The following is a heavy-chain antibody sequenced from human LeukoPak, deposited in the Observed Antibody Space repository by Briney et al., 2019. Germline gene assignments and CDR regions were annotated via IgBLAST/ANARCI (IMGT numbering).Heavy chain of an antibody. CDR2: ISYSGSP. Sequence: GGSLRLSCAASGFIFSPSGMTWVRQAPGKGLEWVSTISYSGSPYYTESVKGRFTISRDNAKNSVYLQMNSLRAEDTAVYYCAKGVYSSSLPTIFDYWGQGTLVTVSS. J-gene: IGHJ4*02. V-gene: IGHV3-21*04. CDR1: GFIFSPSG. CDR3: AKGVYSSSLPTIFDY. D-gene: IGHD6-13*01.